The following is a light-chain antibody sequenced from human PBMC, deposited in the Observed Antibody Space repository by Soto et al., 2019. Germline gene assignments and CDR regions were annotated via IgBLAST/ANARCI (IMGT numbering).Light chain of an antibody. Sequence: ESVLTQSPGTLSLSPGERATLSCRASQSVSSSYLAWYQHKPGQAPRLLIYGASSRATGIPDRFSGSGSGTDFTLTISRLEPEDFAVYYCQQYGSSPHTFGQGTKLEI. CDR3: QQYGSSPHT. V-gene: IGKV3-20*01. CDR2: GAS. J-gene: IGKJ2*01. CDR1: QSVSSSY.